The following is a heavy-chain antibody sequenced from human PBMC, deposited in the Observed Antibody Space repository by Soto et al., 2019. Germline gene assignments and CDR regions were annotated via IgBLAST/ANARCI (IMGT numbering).Heavy chain of an antibody. CDR2: IYYSGST. V-gene: IGHV4-39*01. D-gene: IGHD3-10*01. CDR1: GGSISTSSDY. CDR3: ARHVGDGSGSYYTLYYYYYGMDV. J-gene: IGHJ6*02. Sequence: SETLSLTCTVSGGSISTSSDYWGWIRQPPGKGLEWIGSIYYSGSTYYSPSLKSRVTISVDTSKNQFSLKLSSVTAADTAVYYCARHVGDGSGSYYTLYYYYYGMDVWGQGTTVTVSS.